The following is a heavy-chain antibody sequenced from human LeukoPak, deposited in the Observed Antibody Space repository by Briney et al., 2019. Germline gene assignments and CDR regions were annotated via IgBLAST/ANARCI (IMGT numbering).Heavy chain of an antibody. CDR2: INPNSGGT. CDR1: GYTFTGYY. J-gene: IGHJ4*02. D-gene: IGHD2-8*01. V-gene: IGHV1-2*02. CDR3: ARALMVYAVTLDY. Sequence: ASVKVSCKASGYTFTGYYMHWVRQAPGQGLEWMGWINPNSGGTNYAQKFQGRVTMTRDTSISTAYMELSRLRSDDTAVYYCARALMVYAVTLDYWGQGTLVTVSS.